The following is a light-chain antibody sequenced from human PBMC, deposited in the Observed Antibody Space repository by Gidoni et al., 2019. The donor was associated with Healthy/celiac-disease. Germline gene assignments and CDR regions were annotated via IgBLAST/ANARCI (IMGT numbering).Light chain of an antibody. CDR1: SSDVGGYNY. Sequence: PGQSVTISCTGTSSDVGGYNYVSWYQQHPGKAPKLMIYEVSKRPSGVPDRFSGSKSGNTASLTVSGLQAEDEADYYCSSYAGSNNLVFGGGTKLTVL. J-gene: IGLJ2*01. V-gene: IGLV2-8*01. CDR3: SSYAGSNNLV. CDR2: EVS.